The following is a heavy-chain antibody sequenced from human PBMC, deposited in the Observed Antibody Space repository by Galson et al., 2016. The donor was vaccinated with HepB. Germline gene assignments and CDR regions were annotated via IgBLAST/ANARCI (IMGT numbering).Heavy chain of an antibody. CDR1: EFRFSTFD. CDR2: ITDNGAYT. V-gene: IGHV3-23*01. J-gene: IGHJ3*02. D-gene: IGHD2-8*01. Sequence: SLRLSCAASEFRFSTFDMNWVRQTPAKGLEWVSGITDNGAYTNYADSVKGRFIISRDKTKNTLFLQLNSLRVEDTAVYYCVKEVYSRAAIPSLDAFDMWGQGTVVTVSS. CDR3: VKEVYSRAAIPSLDAFDM.